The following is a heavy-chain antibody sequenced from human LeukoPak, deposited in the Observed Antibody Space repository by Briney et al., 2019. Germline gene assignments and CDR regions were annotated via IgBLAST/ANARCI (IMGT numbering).Heavy chain of an antibody. CDR2: ISFDGSSI. D-gene: IGHD3-10*01. J-gene: IGHJ4*02. CDR3: ARGYYGSSMEYLDY. Sequence: GRSLRLSCAASGFAFSYLGMHWVRQAPGKGLEWVAAISFDGSSIYYADSVKGRFTVSRDNSKNTLYLQMNSLRAEDTAVYYCARGYYGSSMEYLDYWGQGTLVTVSS. V-gene: IGHV3-30*03. CDR1: GFAFSYLG.